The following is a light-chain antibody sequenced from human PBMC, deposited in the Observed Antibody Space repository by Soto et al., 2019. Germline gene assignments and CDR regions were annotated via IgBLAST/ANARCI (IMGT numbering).Light chain of an antibody. Sequence: EIVLTQSPGTLSLSPGERATLSCRASQRVSSNYLAWYQQKPGQAPRLLIYGVSGRPTGVGARFTGSGSATDFSLTITSLEPEDFAVYYCQQRGKWPSTFGPGTKVEMK. CDR1: QRVSSNY. CDR2: GVS. J-gene: IGKJ2*02. CDR3: QQRGKWPST. V-gene: IGKV3D-20*02.